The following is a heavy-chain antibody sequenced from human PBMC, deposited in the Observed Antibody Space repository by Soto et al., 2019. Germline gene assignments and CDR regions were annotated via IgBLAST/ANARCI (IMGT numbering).Heavy chain of an antibody. CDR2: IKQDVSEK. V-gene: IGHV3-7*01. D-gene: IGHD2-2*02. CDR1: GFTFSSYW. J-gene: IGHJ3*02. CDR3: ARLGLNCSSTSCYIKVWAFDI. Sequence: GGSLRLSCAASGFTFSSYWMSWVRQAPGKGLEWVANIKQDVSEKYYVDSVKGRFTISRDNAKNSLYLQMNSLRAEDTAVYSFARLGLNCSSTSCYIKVWAFDIWGQGTMVTVSS.